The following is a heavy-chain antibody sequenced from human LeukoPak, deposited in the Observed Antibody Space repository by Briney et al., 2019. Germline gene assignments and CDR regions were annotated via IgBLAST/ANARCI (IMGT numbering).Heavy chain of an antibody. CDR2: ISGSGDST. Sequence: PGGSLRLSCAASGFTFSSYAMSWVRQAPGKGLEWVSAISGSGDSTYYADSVKGRFTISRDNSKNTLYLQMNSLRAEDTAVYYCAKVVAVAAHPSRYYYGMDVWAKGPRSPSP. CDR3: AKVVAVAAHPSRYYYGMDV. J-gene: IGHJ6*02. V-gene: IGHV3-23*01. D-gene: IGHD6-19*01. CDR1: GFTFSSYA.